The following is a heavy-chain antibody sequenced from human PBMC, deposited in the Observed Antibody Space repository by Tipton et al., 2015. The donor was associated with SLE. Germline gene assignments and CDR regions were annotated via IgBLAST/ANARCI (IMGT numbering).Heavy chain of an antibody. Sequence: SGFTFDDYAMHWVRQAPGKGLEWVSGISWNSGSIGYADSVKGRFTISRDNAKNSLYLQMNSLRAEDTAVYYCARDRAWYGDHTGAFDIWGQGTMVTVSS. CDR1: GFTFDDYA. D-gene: IGHD4-17*01. CDR2: ISWNSGSI. J-gene: IGHJ3*02. CDR3: ARDRAWYGDHTGAFDI. V-gene: IGHV3-9*01.